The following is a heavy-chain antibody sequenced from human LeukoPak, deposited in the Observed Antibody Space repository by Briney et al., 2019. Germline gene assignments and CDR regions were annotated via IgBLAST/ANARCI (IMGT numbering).Heavy chain of an antibody. CDR3: ARARGDLFDWLADFDY. D-gene: IGHD3-9*01. V-gene: IGHV3-66*01. CDR2: IYSGGST. CDR1: GFTFSSYS. Sequence: GGSLRLSCAASGFTFSSYSMNWVRQAPGKGLEWVSVIYSGGSTYYADSVKGRFTTSRDNSRNTLYLQMNSLRAEDTAVYYCARARGDLFDWLADFDYWGQGTLVTVSS. J-gene: IGHJ4*02.